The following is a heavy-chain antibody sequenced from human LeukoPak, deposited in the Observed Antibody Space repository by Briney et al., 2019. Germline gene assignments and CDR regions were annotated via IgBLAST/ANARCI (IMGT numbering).Heavy chain of an antibody. V-gene: IGHV1-46*01. Sequence: GASVKVSCKASGYTFTSYYMHWVRQAPGQGLEWMGIINPSGGSTSYAQKFQGRVTMTRDTSTSTVYMELSSLRSEDTAVYYCARDRPPTYYYDSSGLGAFDIWGQGTMVTVSS. CDR3: ARDRPPTYYYDSSGLGAFDI. D-gene: IGHD3-22*01. CDR2: INPSGGST. CDR1: GYTFTSYY. J-gene: IGHJ3*02.